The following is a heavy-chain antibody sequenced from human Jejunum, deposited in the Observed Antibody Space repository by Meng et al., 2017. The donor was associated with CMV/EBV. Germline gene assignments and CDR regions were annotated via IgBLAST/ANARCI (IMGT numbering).Heavy chain of an antibody. J-gene: IGHJ5*02. Sequence: SGGSIISDGYCWSWIRQPPGKGLEWIGYIYYSGSTYYNPSLKSRVTISVDTSKNQFSLKLSSVTAADTAVYYCARAQWLLGYWFDPWGQGTLVTVSS. CDR2: IYYSGST. V-gene: IGHV4-30-4*08. CDR1: GGSIISDGYC. CDR3: ARAQWLLGYWFDP. D-gene: IGHD3-22*01.